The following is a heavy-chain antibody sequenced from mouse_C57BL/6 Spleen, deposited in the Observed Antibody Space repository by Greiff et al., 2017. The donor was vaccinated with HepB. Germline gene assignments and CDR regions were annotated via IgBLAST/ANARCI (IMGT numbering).Heavy chain of an antibody. CDR3: ARMGNWDVDY. V-gene: IGHV1-63*01. CDR1: GYTFTNYW. D-gene: IGHD4-1*01. Sequence: VQLVESGAELVRPGTSVKMSCKASGYTFTNYWIGWAKQRPGHGLEWIGDIYPGGGYTNYNEKFKGKATLTADKSSSTAYMQFSSLTSEDFAIYYCARMGNWDVDYWGQGTTLTVSS. J-gene: IGHJ2*01. CDR2: IYPGGGYT.